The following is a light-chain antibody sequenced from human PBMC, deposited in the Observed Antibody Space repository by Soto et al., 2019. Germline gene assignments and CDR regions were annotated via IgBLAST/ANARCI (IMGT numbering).Light chain of an antibody. CDR2: KAS. J-gene: IGKJ1*01. CDR3: QQYNSYPGT. Sequence: EIQMTQSPSTLSASVGDRVTITCRASQSISSWLAWYQQKPGQAPKLLIYKASSLESGVPSRFSGSGSGTEFTLTISSLQPDDFATYYCQQYNSYPGTFGQGTKVEIK. V-gene: IGKV1-5*03. CDR1: QSISSW.